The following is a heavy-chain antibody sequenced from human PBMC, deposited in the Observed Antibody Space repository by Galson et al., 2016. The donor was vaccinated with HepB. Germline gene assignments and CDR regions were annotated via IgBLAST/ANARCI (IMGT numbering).Heavy chain of an antibody. CDR3: ARGGASFSFDY. J-gene: IGHJ4*02. CDR1: GYIFPSYD. Sequence: SVKVSCKASGYIFPSYDISWVRQAPGQGLEWMGWITTNNGNANYAQKLQGRVTMTTDTSTSTAYMELRSLRSDDTAVYYCARGGASFSFDYWGQGTLVTVSS. CDR2: ITTNNGNA. V-gene: IGHV1-18*01.